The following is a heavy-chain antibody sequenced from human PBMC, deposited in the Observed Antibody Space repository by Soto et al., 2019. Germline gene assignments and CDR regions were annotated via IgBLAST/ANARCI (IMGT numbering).Heavy chain of an antibody. CDR1: GLTFSNYA. CDR2: IGGRGDNT. J-gene: IGHJ1*01. Sequence: EVQLLESGGGLVQPGGFLRLSCAASGLTFSNYAMSWVRQAPGKGLEWVSSIGGRGDNTYYADSVEGRFTISRDISKNALYLQMNSLRVDDTAVYYCANYYDSSGYPYVFFQHWGQGTLVTVSS. CDR3: ANYYDSSGYPYVFFQH. V-gene: IGHV3-23*01. D-gene: IGHD3-22*01.